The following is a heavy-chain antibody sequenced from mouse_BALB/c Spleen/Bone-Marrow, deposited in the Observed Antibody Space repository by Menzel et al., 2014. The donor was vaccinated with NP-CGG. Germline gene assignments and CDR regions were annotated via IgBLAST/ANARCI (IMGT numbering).Heavy chain of an antibody. CDR3: ARKYGDY. CDR2: IYPGDGET. D-gene: IGHD2-10*02. Sequence: QVQLQQFGAELVRPGSSVKISCKASGYPFSSYWMNWVKQRPGQGLEWIGQIYPGDGETNYNGKFKGNATLTADKSSSTAYMQLISLTSEDSAVYFCARKYGDYWGQGTTLTVSS. J-gene: IGHJ2*01. V-gene: IGHV1-80*01. CDR1: GYPFSSYW.